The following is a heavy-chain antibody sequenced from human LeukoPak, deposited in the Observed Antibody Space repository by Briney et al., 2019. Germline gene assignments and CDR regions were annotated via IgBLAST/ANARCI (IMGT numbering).Heavy chain of an antibody. V-gene: IGHV4-34*01. CDR3: ARAGYYSKAFDI. D-gene: IGHD4-11*01. Sequence: PSETLSLTCAVYGGSFSGYYWSWIRQPPGKGLEWIGEINHSGSTNYNPSLKSRVTISVDTSKNQFSLKLSSVTAADTAVYYCARAGYYSKAFDIWGQGTMVTVSS. J-gene: IGHJ3*02. CDR2: INHSGST. CDR1: GGSFSGYY.